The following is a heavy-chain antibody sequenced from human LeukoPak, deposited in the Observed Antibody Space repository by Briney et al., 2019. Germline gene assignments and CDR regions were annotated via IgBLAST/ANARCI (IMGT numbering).Heavy chain of an antibody. CDR3: TRKMFRGVIDY. Sequence: PGRSLRLSWTASGFTFGDYAMTWVRQAQGKGLGWVRFIRRNAYGGEEYATSVKGRFIISRDDSKSITYLQMNSLKTEGTAVYYCTRKMFRGVIDYWGQGTLVIVSS. J-gene: IGHJ4*02. CDR2: IRRNAYGGE. CDR1: GFTFGDYA. V-gene: IGHV3-49*04. D-gene: IGHD3-10*01.